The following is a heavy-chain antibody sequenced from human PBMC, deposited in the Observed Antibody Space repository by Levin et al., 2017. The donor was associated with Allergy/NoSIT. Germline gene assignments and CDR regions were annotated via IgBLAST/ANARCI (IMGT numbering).Heavy chain of an antibody. Sequence: GGSLRLSCTASGFTFGDYAMSWFRQAPGKGLEWVGFIRSKAYGGTTEYAASVKGRFTISRDDSKSIAYLQMNSLKTEDTAVYYCTRSIPNNWGLGIDYWGQGTLVTVSS. D-gene: IGHD7-27*01. CDR3: TRSIPNNWGLGIDY. V-gene: IGHV3-49*03. J-gene: IGHJ4*02. CDR1: GFTFGDYA. CDR2: IRSKAYGGTT.